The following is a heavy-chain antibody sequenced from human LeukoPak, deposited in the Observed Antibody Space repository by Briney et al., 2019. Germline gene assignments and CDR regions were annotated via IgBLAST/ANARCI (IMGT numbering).Heavy chain of an antibody. V-gene: IGHV3-66*01. J-gene: IGHJ4*02. CDR2: IYSGGST. CDR3: ARGPGGYHNT. Sequence: GGSLRLSCAASGFTFSSNYMTWVRQAPGKGLEWVSLIYSGGSTYYADSVKGRFTISRDNSKNTLYLQMNSLRAEDTAVYYCARGPGGYHNTGGQGTLVTVSS. CDR1: GFTFSSNY. D-gene: IGHD5-12*01.